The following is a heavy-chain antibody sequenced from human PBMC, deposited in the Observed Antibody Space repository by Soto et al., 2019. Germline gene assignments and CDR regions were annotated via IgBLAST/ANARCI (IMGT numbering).Heavy chain of an antibody. Sequence: EVQLLESGGGLVQPGGSLRLSCAASGFTFSSYAMSWVRQVPGKGLEWVSAISGTGANTYYADSVKGRFTISRDNSNNTLYLQMNSLRADDAAVYYCATLRFCTSSSCYGREGGYWGQGTLVTVSS. CDR3: ATLRFCTSSSCYGREGGY. CDR2: ISGTGANT. CDR1: GFTFSSYA. J-gene: IGHJ4*02. D-gene: IGHD2-2*01. V-gene: IGHV3-23*01.